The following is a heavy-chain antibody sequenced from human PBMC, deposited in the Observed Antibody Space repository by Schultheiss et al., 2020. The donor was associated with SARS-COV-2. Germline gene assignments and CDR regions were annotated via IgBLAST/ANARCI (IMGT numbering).Heavy chain of an antibody. Sequence: GGSLRLSCAASGFTFSSYAMHWVRQAPGKGLEWVAVISYDGSNKYYADSVKGRFTISRDNAKNSLYLQMNSLRAEDTAVYYCARDKVMPPGYAFDIWGQGTMVTVS. CDR1: GFTFSSYA. CDR3: ARDKVMPPGYAFDI. V-gene: IGHV3-30*07. J-gene: IGHJ3*02. D-gene: IGHD3-16*01. CDR2: ISYDGSNK.